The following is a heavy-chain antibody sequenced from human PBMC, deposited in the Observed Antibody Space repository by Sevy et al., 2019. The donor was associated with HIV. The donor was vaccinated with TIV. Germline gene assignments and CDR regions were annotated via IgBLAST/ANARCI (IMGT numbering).Heavy chain of an antibody. CDR3: ARVGAYDPRSYLRS. J-gene: IGHJ5*02. Sequence: ASVKVSCKASGYTFTTYYLNWVRQAPGQGLEWMGWINPNNGGTEYAQKFRGRVTLTRDTSSSTAYMELSTLTSDDTTVYYCARVGAYDPRSYLRSWGQGTLVTVSS. CDR2: INPNNGGT. D-gene: IGHD3-10*01. CDR1: GYTFTTYY. V-gene: IGHV1-2*02.